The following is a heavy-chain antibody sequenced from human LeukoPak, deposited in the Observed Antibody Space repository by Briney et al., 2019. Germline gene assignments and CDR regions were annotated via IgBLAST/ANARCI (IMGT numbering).Heavy chain of an antibody. Sequence: GESLKISCKGSGYRFSSYWIGWVRQRPGKGLEWMGTIYPGDSDTRYSPSFQGQVTISADTSMTAAYLQWSSLKASDTAMYYCASYYYDSSGYPDAFDIWSQGTMVTVSS. CDR1: GYRFSSYW. D-gene: IGHD3-22*01. CDR2: IYPGDSDT. V-gene: IGHV5-51*01. J-gene: IGHJ3*02. CDR3: ASYYYDSSGYPDAFDI.